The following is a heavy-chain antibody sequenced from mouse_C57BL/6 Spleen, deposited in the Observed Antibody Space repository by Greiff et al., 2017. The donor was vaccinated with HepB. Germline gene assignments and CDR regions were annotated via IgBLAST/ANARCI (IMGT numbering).Heavy chain of an antibody. J-gene: IGHJ3*01. CDR1: GFTFSSYA. CDR3: TREEKRGFAY. V-gene: IGHV5-9-1*02. CDR2: ISSGGDYT. Sequence: EVLLVESGEGLVKPGGSLKLSCAASGFTFSSYAMSWVRQTPGKRLEWVAYISSGGDYTYYAATVKGRFTISRDNARNTLYLQMSSLKSEDTAMYYCTREEKRGFAYWGQGTLVTVSA.